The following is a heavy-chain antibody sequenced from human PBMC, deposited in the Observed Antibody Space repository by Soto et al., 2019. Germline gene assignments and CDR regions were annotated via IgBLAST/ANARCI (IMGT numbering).Heavy chain of an antibody. CDR1: GGSFSGYY. J-gene: IGHJ6*02. V-gene: IGHV4-34*01. Sequence: SETLSLTCAVYGGSFSGYYWSWIRQPPGKGLEWIGEINHSGSTNYNPSLKSRVTISVDTSKNQFSLKLSSVTAADTAVYYCARTPYYYYYGMDVWGQGTTVT. CDR3: ARTPYYYYYGMDV. CDR2: INHSGST.